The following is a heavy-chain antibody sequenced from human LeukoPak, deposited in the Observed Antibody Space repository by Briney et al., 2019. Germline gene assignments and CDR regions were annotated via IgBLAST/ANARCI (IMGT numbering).Heavy chain of an antibody. D-gene: IGHD6-19*01. CDR2: IIPSDGFT. CDR3: SRCEWLVNFDY. V-gene: IGHV1-46*01. CDR1: GYTFSSYY. J-gene: IGHJ4*02. Sequence: ASVTVSCKASGYTFSSYYVHWVRQAPGQGLEWMGMIIPSDGFTIYAQKLQGRVTMTRDKSTSTAYMELSSLRSDDTAVYYCSRCEWLVNFDYWGQGTLVTVSS.